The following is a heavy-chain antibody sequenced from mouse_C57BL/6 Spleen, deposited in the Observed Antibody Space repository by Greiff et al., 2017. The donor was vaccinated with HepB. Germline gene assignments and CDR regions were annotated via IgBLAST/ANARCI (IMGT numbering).Heavy chain of an antibody. Sequence: EVNLVESEGGLVQPGSSMKLSCTASGFTFSDYYMAWVRQFPEKGLEWVANINYDGSSTYYLDSLKSRFIISRDNAKNILYLQMSSLKSEDTATYYCARGATGRIYAMDYWGQGTSVTVSS. D-gene: IGHD3-1*01. CDR1: GFTFSDYY. V-gene: IGHV5-16*01. J-gene: IGHJ4*01. CDR3: ARGATGRIYAMDY. CDR2: INYDGSST.